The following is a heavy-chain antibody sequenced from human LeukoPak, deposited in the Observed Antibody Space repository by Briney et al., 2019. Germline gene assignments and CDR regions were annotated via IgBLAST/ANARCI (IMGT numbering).Heavy chain of an antibody. J-gene: IGHJ5*02. V-gene: IGHV1-46*01. CDR3: ARDSSEITIFGVASYNWFDP. CDR2: INPSGGST. Sequence: ASVKVSCKASGYTFTSYYMHWVRQAPGQGLEWMEIINPSGGSTSYAQKFQGRVTMTRDTSISTAYMELSRLRSDDTAVYYCARDSSEITIFGVASYNWFDPWGQGTLVTVSS. CDR1: GYTFTSYY. D-gene: IGHD3-3*01.